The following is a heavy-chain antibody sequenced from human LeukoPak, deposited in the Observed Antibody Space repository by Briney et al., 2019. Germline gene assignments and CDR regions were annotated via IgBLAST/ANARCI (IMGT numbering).Heavy chain of an antibody. CDR1: GGSISSYY. V-gene: IGHV4-59*01. CDR3: ARAPPYYDYVWGSYRLIDAFDI. CDR2: IYYSGST. Sequence: PSETLSLTCTDSGGSISSYYWSWIRQPPGKGLEWIGYIYYSGSTNYNPSLKSRVTISVDTSKNQFSLKLSSVTAADTAVYYCARAPPYYDYVWGSYRLIDAFDIWGQGTMVTVSS. J-gene: IGHJ3*02. D-gene: IGHD3-16*02.